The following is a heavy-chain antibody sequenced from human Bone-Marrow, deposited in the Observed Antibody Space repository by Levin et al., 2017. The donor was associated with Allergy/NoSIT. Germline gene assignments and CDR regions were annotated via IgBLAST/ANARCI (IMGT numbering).Heavy chain of an antibody. CDR1: GFTFSGSA. Sequence: QPGGSLRLSCAASGFTFSGSAMHWVRQASGKGLEWVGRIRSKANSYATAYAASVKGRFTISRDDSKNTAYLQMNSLKTEDTAVYYCTRATSPHFFDYWGQGTLVTVSS. CDR2: IRSKANSYAT. J-gene: IGHJ4*02. V-gene: IGHV3-73*01. D-gene: IGHD5-24*01. CDR3: TRATSPHFFDY.